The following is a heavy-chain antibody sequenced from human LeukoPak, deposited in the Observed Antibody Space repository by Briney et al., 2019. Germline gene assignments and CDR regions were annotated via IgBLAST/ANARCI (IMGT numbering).Heavy chain of an antibody. CDR1: GYTFTSYG. CDR2: ISAYNGNT. D-gene: IGHD3-10*01. J-gene: IGHJ4*02. CDR3: AREDGDYYGSGSYDY. V-gene: IGHV1-18*01. Sequence: GASVKVSCKPTGYTFTSYGINWVREAPGQELEWIGWISAYNGNTNYAQKLQGRVTMTTDTSTSTAYMELRSLRSDDTAVYYCAREDGDYYGSGSYDYWGQGTLVTVSS.